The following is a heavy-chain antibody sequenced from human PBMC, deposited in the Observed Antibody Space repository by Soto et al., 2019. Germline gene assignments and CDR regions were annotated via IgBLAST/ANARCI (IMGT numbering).Heavy chain of an antibody. CDR2: MNPNSGDT. J-gene: IGHJ6*02. V-gene: IGHV1-8*01. CDR3: AREDIVVVVAATRGAYYYGMDV. Sequence: ASVKVSCKASGYTFTSYDINWVRQATGQGLEWMGWMNPNSGDTGYAQKFQGRVTMTRNTSISTAYMELSSLRSEDTAVYYCAREDIVVVVAATRGAYYYGMDVWGQGTTVTVPS. CDR1: GYTFTSYD. D-gene: IGHD2-15*01.